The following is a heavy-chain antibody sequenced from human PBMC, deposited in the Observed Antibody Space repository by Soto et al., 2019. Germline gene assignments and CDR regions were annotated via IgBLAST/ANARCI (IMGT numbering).Heavy chain of an antibody. CDR2: ISYDGSNK. J-gene: IGHJ6*02. V-gene: IGHV3-30-3*01. CDR1: GFTFISYA. D-gene: IGHD2-2*01. Sequence: TGGSLRLSCAASGFTFISYAMHWVRQAPGKGLEWVAVISYDGSNKYYADSVKGRFTISRDNSKNTLYLQMNSLRAEDTAVYYCARDTPDIVVVPAAVPVVRNLPYYYYYYGKDXWGQGTTVTVSS. CDR3: ARDTPDIVVVPAAVPVVRNLPYYYYYYGKDX.